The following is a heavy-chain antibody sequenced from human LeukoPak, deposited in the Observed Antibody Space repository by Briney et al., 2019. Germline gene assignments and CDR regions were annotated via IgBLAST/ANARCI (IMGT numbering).Heavy chain of an antibody. V-gene: IGHV3-48*01. Sequence: AGGSLRLSCAASGFTFSIHWMTWVRQAPGKGLEWVSYISSSSSTIYYADSVKGRFTISRDNAKNSLYLQMNSLRAEDTAVYYCARGSTYYDSSGQVPFDYWGQGTLVTVSS. CDR2: ISSSSSTI. CDR1: GFTFSIHW. J-gene: IGHJ4*02. CDR3: ARGSTYYDSSGQVPFDY. D-gene: IGHD3-22*01.